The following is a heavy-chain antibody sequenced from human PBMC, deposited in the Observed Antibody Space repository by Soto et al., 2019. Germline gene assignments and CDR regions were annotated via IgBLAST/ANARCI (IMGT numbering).Heavy chain of an antibody. CDR1: GGSFSGYY. CDR2: INHSGST. V-gene: IGHV4-34*01. D-gene: IGHD3-16*02. J-gene: IGHJ4*02. Sequence: SETLSLTCAVYGGSFSGYYWSWIRQPPGKGLEWIGEINHSGSTNYNPSLKSRVTISVDTSKNQFSLKLSSVTAADTAVYYCARAVTFGGVIAAVDYWGQGTLVTVS. CDR3: ARAVTFGGVIAAVDY.